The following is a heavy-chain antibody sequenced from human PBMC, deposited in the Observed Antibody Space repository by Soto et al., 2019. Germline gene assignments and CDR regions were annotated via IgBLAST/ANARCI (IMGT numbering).Heavy chain of an antibody. D-gene: IGHD6-19*01. CDR2: IYPGDSDT. J-gene: IGHJ4*02. Sequence: GESLKISCKGSGYSFTSYWIGWVRQMPGKGLEWMGIIYPGDSDTRYSPSFQGQVTISADKSISTAYLQWSSLKASDTAMYYCARSGMEQWLVLGNNDYWGQGTLVTVSS. CDR3: ARSGMEQWLVLGNNDY. CDR1: GYSFTSYW. V-gene: IGHV5-51*01.